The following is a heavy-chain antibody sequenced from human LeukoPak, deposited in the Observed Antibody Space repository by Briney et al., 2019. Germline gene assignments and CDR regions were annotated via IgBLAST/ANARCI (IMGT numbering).Heavy chain of an antibody. CDR2: IYYSGST. D-gene: IGHD2-8*02. V-gene: IGHV4-39*02. J-gene: IGHJ4*02. CDR1: GGFFSSGSYY. Sequence: SSETLSLTCNVSGGFFSSGSYYWGWIRQPPGKGLEWLGSIYYSGSTHFDPSLKSRLSMSIDRSKNQFSLRLSSVTAADTAVYYCARGDDEVLGGFDYWGQGTLGTVSS. CDR3: ARGDDEVLGGFDY.